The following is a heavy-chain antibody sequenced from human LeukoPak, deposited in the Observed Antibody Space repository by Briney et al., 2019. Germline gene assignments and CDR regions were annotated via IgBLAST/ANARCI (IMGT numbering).Heavy chain of an antibody. CDR3: ARDPTTVVTLAYYFDF. D-gene: IGHD4-23*01. V-gene: IGHV4-34*01. CDR2: INHSGRT. J-gene: IGHJ4*01. CDR1: GGSFFGSH. Sequence: PETLSLTCAVSGGSFFGSHWNWIRQSPEKGLEWIGEINHSGRTNYNPSLKSRVTISVDTSKSQFFLKLTSVTAADTAVYYCARDPTTVVTLAYYFDFWGHRILVTVS.